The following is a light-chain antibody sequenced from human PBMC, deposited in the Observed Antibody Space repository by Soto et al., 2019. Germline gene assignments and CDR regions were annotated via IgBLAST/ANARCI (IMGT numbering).Light chain of an antibody. CDR1: QSVSNN. V-gene: IGKV3-15*01. Sequence: EIVMTQSPATLSVSPGERATLSCRASQSVSNNLAWYQQKPGQAPRLLIYGASTRATGIPARFSGSGSGTEFTVTIRRLQSEDFAIYYCQQYNNWPRTFGQGTKVETK. J-gene: IGKJ1*01. CDR3: QQYNNWPRT. CDR2: GAS.